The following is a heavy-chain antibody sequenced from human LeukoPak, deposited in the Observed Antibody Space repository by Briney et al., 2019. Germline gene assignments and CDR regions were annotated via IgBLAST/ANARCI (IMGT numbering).Heavy chain of an antibody. CDR2: ISGSGGST. Sequence: GGSLRLSCAASGFTFSSYAMSWVRQAPGKGLEWVSAISGSGGSTYYADSVKGRFTISRDNSKNTLYLQMNSLRAEDTAVYYCANDLWIVGATSAFDYWGQGTLVTVSS. CDR1: GFTFSSYA. CDR3: ANDLWIVGATSAFDY. V-gene: IGHV3-23*01. D-gene: IGHD1-26*01. J-gene: IGHJ4*02.